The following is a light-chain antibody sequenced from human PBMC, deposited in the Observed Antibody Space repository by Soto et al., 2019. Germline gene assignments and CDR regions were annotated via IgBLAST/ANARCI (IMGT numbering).Light chain of an antibody. Sequence: DIVMTQSPLFLPVTPGEPASISCRSTQSLLHGDGYNYLDWYLQRPGQSPQLLIYLGSNRASGVPDRFSGSGSGTEFTLKISKVEAEDVGVYYCMQSLQTPPWTFGPGTKVDIK. CDR2: LGS. CDR3: MQSLQTPPWT. J-gene: IGKJ1*01. CDR1: QSLLHGDGYNY. V-gene: IGKV2-28*01.